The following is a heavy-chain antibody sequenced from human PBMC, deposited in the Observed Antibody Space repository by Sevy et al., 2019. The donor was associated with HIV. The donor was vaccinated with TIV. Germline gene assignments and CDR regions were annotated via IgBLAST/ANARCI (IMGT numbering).Heavy chain of an antibody. CDR1: GFTFSSYA. CDR2: ISGPGGTT. J-gene: IGHJ3*02. D-gene: IGHD4-17*01. Sequence: GRSLRLSCAASGFTFSSYAMSWVRQAPGKGLEWVSSISGPGGTTYYADSVKGRFTISIDNAKNTLYLKMNSLRGYDFAVYYCAKGDEPATNYGDYVPNAFDIWCQGTMVTVSS. CDR3: AKGDEPATNYGDYVPNAFDI. V-gene: IGHV3-23*01.